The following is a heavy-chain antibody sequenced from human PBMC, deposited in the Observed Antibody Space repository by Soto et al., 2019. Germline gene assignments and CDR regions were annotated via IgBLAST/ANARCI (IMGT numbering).Heavy chain of an antibody. V-gene: IGHV1-69*01. Sequence: QVQLVQSGAEVRKPGSSVKVSCKASGGTFSRHAISWVRQAPGQGLEWMGGIIPNFGTANHAQKFQGRVTIIADESTSTVYMELSSLRSEDTAMYYCAKDEGRYTYGLRDCWGQGTLVTVSS. CDR3: AKDEGRYTYGLRDC. D-gene: IGHD5-18*01. CDR2: IIPNFGTA. CDR1: GGTFSRHA. J-gene: IGHJ4*02.